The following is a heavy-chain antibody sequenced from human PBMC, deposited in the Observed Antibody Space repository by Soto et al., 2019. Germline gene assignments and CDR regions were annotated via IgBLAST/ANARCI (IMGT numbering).Heavy chain of an antibody. CDR1: GFSLSTSGMC. D-gene: IGHD3-22*01. CDR2: IDWDDDK. CDR3: ARTTYYYDSSGYYLAY. V-gene: IGHV2-70*01. Sequence: SGPTLVNPTQTLTLTCTFSGFSLSTSGMCVSWIRQPPGKALEWLALIDWDDDKYYSTSLKTRLTISKDTSKNQVVLTMTNMDPVDTATYYCARTTYYYDSSGYYLAYCGLGTLVTVSS. J-gene: IGHJ4*02.